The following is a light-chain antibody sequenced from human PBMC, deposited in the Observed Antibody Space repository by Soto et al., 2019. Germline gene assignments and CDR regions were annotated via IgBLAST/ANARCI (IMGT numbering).Light chain of an antibody. CDR1: SSNIGSHT. V-gene: IGLV1-44*01. Sequence: SVLTQPPSTSGTPGQRVTISCSGSSSNIGSHTVNWYQQLPGTAPKLLIYRNNQRPSGVPDRVSGSKSGTSASLAISGLQSEDEADYYCAALEGSLKGYVFATGTKLTVL. CDR2: RNN. J-gene: IGLJ1*01. CDR3: AALEGSLKGYV.